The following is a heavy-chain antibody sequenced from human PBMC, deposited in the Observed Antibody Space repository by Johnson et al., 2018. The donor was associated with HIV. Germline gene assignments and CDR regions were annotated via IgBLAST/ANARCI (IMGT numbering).Heavy chain of an antibody. Sequence: VQLVESGGGVVQPGRSLRLSCAASGFTFSSYAMHWVRQAPGKGLEWVAVISYDGSNKYYADSVKGRFTISRDNSKNTLYLQMNSLRGEDTAVYYCAKEDSWRRAFDLWGQGTMVTVSS. CDR1: GFTFSSYA. J-gene: IGHJ3*01. CDR3: AKEDSWRRAFDL. CDR2: ISYDGSNK. D-gene: IGHD3-3*01. V-gene: IGHV3-30*04.